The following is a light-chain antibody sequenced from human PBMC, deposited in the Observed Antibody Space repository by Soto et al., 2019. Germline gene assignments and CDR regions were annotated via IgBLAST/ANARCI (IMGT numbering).Light chain of an antibody. V-gene: IGLV2-14*01. Sequence: QSALTQPASVSGSPGQSITISCTGTSSDVGGYNYVSWYQQHPGKAPKLMIYDVTNRPSGVSIRFSGSKSGNTASLTISGLQAEDEADSYCSSYTSSSTGIFGTGTKLTVL. CDR2: DVT. J-gene: IGLJ1*01. CDR3: SSYTSSSTGI. CDR1: SSDVGGYNY.